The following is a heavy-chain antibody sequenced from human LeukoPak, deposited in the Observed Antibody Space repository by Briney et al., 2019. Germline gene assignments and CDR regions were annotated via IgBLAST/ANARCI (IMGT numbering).Heavy chain of an antibody. V-gene: IGHV3-33*01. CDR3: AREGGVPRFYCYDSSGYYYDY. CDR2: IWYDGSNK. CDR1: GFTFSSYG. D-gene: IGHD3-22*01. J-gene: IGHJ4*02. Sequence: GGSLRLSCAASGFTFSSYGMHWVRQAPGKGLEWVAVIWYDGSNKYYADSVKGRFTISRDNSKNTLYLQMNSLRAEDTAVYYCAREGGVPRFYCYDSSGYYYDYWGQGTLVTVSS.